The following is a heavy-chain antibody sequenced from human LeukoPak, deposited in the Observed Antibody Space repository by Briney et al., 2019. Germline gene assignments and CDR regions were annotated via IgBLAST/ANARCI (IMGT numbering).Heavy chain of an antibody. D-gene: IGHD1-26*01. CDR3: AREKLGTGAHYYYGMDV. CDR1: GFTFSGYY. V-gene: IGHV3-11*06. CDR2: ISSSSSYT. Sequence: GGSLRLSCAASGFTFSGYYMSWIRQAPGKGLELVSYISSSSSYTNYADSVKGRFTISRDNAKNSLYLQMNSLRAEDTAVYYCAREKLGTGAHYYYGMDVWGKGTTVTVSS. J-gene: IGHJ6*04.